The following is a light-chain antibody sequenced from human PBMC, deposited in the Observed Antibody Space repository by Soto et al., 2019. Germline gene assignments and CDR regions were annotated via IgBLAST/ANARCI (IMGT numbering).Light chain of an antibody. V-gene: IGLV1-40*01. CDR2: DNT. J-gene: IGLJ2*01. CDR3: AAWDDSLSGVL. Sequence: QSVLTQPPSVSGAPGERVTISCTGSSSDIGAGYRVRWYQQVPGTAPKLLIYDNTNRPSGVSVRFSGSKSGTSVSLAISGLRSEDEADYYCAAWDDSLSGVLFGGGTKVTVL. CDR1: SSDIGAGYR.